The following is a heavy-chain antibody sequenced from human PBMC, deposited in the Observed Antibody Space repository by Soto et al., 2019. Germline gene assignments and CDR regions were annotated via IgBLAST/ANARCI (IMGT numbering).Heavy chain of an antibody. D-gene: IGHD2-15*01. Sequence: EVQLVESGGGLVQPGGSLRLSCAASGFTFSNYWMTWVRQAPGKGLEWVANIKEDGSEKHYVDSVKGRFTISRDNAKNSLYLQMISLRVEDTAVYFCSRDVVVGAKALNYWGQGALVTVSS. J-gene: IGHJ4*02. V-gene: IGHV3-7*01. CDR1: GFTFSNYW. CDR3: SRDVVVGAKALNY. CDR2: IKEDGSEK.